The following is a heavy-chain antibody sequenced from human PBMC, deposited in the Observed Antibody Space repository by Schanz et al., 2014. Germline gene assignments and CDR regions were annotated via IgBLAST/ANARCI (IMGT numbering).Heavy chain of an antibody. J-gene: IGHJ4*02. CDR2: IIPSLGLA. V-gene: IGHV1-69*08. Sequence: QLQLVQSGAEVKKPGSSVKVSCKLSGGTFSSYTISWMRQAPGQGLEWMGRIIPSLGLAKYEQKFQDKVTITADTSTTTAYMELSGLRSEDTAVYYCARDGDFDYWGQGTLVTVSS. CDR3: ARDGDFDY. CDR1: GGTFSSYT.